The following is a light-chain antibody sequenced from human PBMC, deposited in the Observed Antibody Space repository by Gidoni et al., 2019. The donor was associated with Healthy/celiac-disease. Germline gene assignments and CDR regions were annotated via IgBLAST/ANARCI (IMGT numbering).Light chain of an antibody. CDR1: QSVSSQ. CDR3: QQYSNWPRA. Sequence: EIVMTQSPATLSVSPGARATLSCRASQSVSSQLAWYQQKPGQAPRLLIYGATTRATGIPARFSGSGSGTEFTLTISSLQSEDFAVYYCQQYSNWPRAFXPXTKVDIK. CDR2: GAT. V-gene: IGKV3-15*01. J-gene: IGKJ3*01.